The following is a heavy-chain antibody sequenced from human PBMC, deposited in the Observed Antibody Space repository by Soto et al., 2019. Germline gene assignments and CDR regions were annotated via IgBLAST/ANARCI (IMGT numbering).Heavy chain of an antibody. V-gene: IGHV4-59*01. CDR2: IYYSGST. CDR1: GGSISSYY. Sequence: PLETLSLTCTVSGGSISSYYWSWIRQPPGKGLEWIGYIYYSGSTNYNPSLKSRVTISVDTSKNQFSLKLSSVTAADTAVYYCARVRNWFDPWGQGTLVTVSS. J-gene: IGHJ5*02. CDR3: ARVRNWFDP.